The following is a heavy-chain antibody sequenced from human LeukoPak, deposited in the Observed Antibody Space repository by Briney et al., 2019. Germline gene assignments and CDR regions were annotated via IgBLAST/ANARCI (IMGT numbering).Heavy chain of an antibody. D-gene: IGHD6-19*01. J-gene: IGHJ5*02. CDR1: GYSISSGYY. CDR3: ARQGHSSGWYSITSTPNWFDP. V-gene: IGHV4-38-2*02. Sequence: SETLSLTCTVSGYSISSGYYWGWIRQSPGKGLEWIGSIYHSGSTYYNPSLKSRVTISVDTSKNQFSLKLSSVTAADTAVYYCARQGHSSGWYSITSTPNWFDPWGQGTLVTVSS. CDR2: IYHSGST.